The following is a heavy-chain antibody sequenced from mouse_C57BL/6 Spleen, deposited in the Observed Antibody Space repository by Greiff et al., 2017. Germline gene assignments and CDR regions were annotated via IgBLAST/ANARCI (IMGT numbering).Heavy chain of an antibody. CDR2: IYPGDGDT. V-gene: IGHV1-80*01. D-gene: IGHD4-1*01. J-gene: IGHJ2*01. Sequence: QVQLQQSGAELVKPGASVKISCKASGYAFSSYWLTWVKQRPGKGLAWIGQIYPGDGDTNYKGKFKGKATLTAAKSSSTAYMQLSSLTSEDSAVYFCARSELEPDVDDWGKGTTLTVAS. CDR1: GYAFSSYW. CDR3: ARSELEPDVDD.